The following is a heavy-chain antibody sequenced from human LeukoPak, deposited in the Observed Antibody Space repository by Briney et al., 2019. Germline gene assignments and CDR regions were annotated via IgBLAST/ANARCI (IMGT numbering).Heavy chain of an antibody. CDR3: ASGDCSSTSCFGFDAFDI. CDR1: GGSISSGDYY. D-gene: IGHD2-2*01. J-gene: IGHJ3*02. CDR2: IYYSGST. Sequence: SETLSLTCTVSGGSISSGDYYWGWIRQPPGKGLEWIVYIYYSGSTYYNPSLKSRVTISVDTSKNQFSLKLSSVTAADTAVYYCASGDCSSTSCFGFDAFDIWGQGTMVTVSS. V-gene: IGHV4-30-4*08.